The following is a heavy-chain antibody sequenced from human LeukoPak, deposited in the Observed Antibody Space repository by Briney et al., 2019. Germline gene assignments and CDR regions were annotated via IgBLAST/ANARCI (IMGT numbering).Heavy chain of an antibody. CDR1: GGSISSGGYY. J-gene: IGHJ4*02. Sequence: SETLSPTCTVSGGSISSGGYYWSWIRQHPGKGLEWIGYIYYSGSTYYNPSLKSRVTISVDTSKNQFSLKLSSVTAADTAVYYCARVWAYDSSGYPDYWGQGTLVTVSS. CDR3: ARVWAYDSSGYPDY. V-gene: IGHV4-31*03. D-gene: IGHD3-22*01. CDR2: IYYSGST.